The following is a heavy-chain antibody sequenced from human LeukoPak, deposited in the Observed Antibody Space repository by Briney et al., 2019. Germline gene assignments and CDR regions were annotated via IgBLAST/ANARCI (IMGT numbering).Heavy chain of an antibody. CDR1: GYSFTRYG. D-gene: IGHD6-13*01. Sequence: GASVKVSCKASGYSFTRYGFSWVRQAPGQGLEWMGWISAYNGHTNYAQNFQGRVTMTTDTSTSTAYMELRSLRSDDTAVYFCARAYSSTWYGDYWGQGTLVTVS. J-gene: IGHJ4*02. CDR2: ISAYNGHT. CDR3: ARAYSSTWYGDY. V-gene: IGHV1-18*01.